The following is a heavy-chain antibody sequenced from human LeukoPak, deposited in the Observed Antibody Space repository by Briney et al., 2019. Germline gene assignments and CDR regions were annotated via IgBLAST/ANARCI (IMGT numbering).Heavy chain of an antibody. CDR1: GFTFSSYA. CDR2: ISYDGSNK. Sequence: GGSLSLSCAASGFTFSSYAMHWVRQAPGKGLEWVAVISYDGSNKYYADSVKGRFTISRDNSKNTLYLQMNSLRAEDTAVYYCAREPYSSGWPYYYYYYGMDVWGQGTTVTVSS. V-gene: IGHV3-30*04. J-gene: IGHJ6*02. CDR3: AREPYSSGWPYYYYYYGMDV. D-gene: IGHD6-19*01.